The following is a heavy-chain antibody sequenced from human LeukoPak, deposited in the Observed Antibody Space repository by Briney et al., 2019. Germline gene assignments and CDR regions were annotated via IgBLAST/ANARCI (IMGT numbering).Heavy chain of an antibody. CDR2: IYYTGKT. CDR1: GGSINSYH. D-gene: IGHD6-19*01. CDR3: ARRRSIAVAGRPFDI. V-gene: IGHV4-59*08. J-gene: IGHJ3*02. Sequence: PSETLSLTCTVSGGSINSYHWGWIRQPPGKGLEWIGYIYYTGKTNYNPSLESRVTISIDTSKNQFSLKLSSVTAADTAVYYCARRRSIAVAGRPFDICGQGTMVTVSS.